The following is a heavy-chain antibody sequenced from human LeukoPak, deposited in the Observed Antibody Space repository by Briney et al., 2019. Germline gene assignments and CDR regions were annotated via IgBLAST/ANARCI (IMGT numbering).Heavy chain of an antibody. V-gene: IGHV1-2*02. CDR3: ARDRAVATIGGVDY. Sequence: GASVKVSCKASGYTFTGYYMHWVRQAPGQGLEWMGWINPNSGGTKYAQKFQGRVTMTRDTSISTAYMELSRLRSDDTAVYYCARDRAVATIGGVDYWGQGTLVTVSS. D-gene: IGHD5-12*01. CDR2: INPNSGGT. J-gene: IGHJ4*02. CDR1: GYTFTGYY.